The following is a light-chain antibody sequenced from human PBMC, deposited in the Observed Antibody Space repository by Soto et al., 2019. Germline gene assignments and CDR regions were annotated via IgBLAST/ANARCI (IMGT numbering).Light chain of an antibody. J-gene: IGKJ1*01. CDR3: QQYNNWPRT. V-gene: IGKV3-15*01. Sequence: EIVMTQSPATLSVSPGERATLSCRASQSVSSNLAWYQQKPGQAPRLLIYGASPRATGVPARFSGSGSGTEFTLTISSLQSEDFGVYYCQQYNNWPRTFGQVTKVEIK. CDR1: QSVSSN. CDR2: GAS.